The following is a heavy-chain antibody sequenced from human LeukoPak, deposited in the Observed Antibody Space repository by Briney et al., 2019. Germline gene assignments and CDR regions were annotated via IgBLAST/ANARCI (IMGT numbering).Heavy chain of an antibody. CDR2: ISASGGST. Sequence: GGSLRLSFVASGFTFSGYALSWVRQAPGKGLEWVSTISASGGSTYYADSVKGRFSISRDNSKNTLYVQMHSLRAEDTAVYYCAKVPDGSPRGYWYFDLWGRGTLITVSS. CDR3: AKVPDGSPRGYWYFDL. V-gene: IGHV3-23*01. D-gene: IGHD5-24*01. J-gene: IGHJ2*01. CDR1: GFTFSGYA.